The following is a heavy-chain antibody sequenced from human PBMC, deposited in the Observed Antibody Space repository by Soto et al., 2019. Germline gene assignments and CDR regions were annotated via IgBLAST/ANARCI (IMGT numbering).Heavy chain of an antibody. CDR2: IYYSGST. J-gene: IGHJ6*02. D-gene: IGHD3-9*01. CDR3: ASFSLRYFDWLFPWEDYCGMDV. V-gene: IGHV4-30-4*01. Sequence: QVQLQESGPGLVKPSQTLSLTCTVSGGSISSGDYYWSWIRQPPGKGLEWIGYIYYSGSTYYNPSLKSRVTISVDTSKNQFSLKLSSVTAADTAVYYCASFSLRYFDWLFPWEDYCGMDVWGQGTTVTVSS. CDR1: GGSISSGDYY.